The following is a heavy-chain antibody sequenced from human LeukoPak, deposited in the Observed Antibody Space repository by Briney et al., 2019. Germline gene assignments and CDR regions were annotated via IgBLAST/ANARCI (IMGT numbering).Heavy chain of an antibody. V-gene: IGHV1-69*04. CDR1: GGTFSSYA. J-gene: IGHJ4*02. CDR2: IIPILGIA. Sequence: ASVKVSCTASGGTFSSYAISWVRQAPGQGLEWMGRIIPILGIANYAQKFQGRVTITADKSTSTAYMELSSLRSEDTAVYYCASLLHGSGDGYNSRPWGQGTLVTVSS. CDR3: ASLLHGSGDGYNSRP. D-gene: IGHD5-24*01.